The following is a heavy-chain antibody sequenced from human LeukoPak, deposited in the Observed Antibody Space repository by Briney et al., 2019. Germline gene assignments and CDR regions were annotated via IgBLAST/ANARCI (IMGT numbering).Heavy chain of an antibody. V-gene: IGHV4-61*08. CDR3: ARGRTDYVDAFDI. CDR1: GGAISSDDYY. Sequence: SQTLSLTCIVSGGAISSDDYYWSWIRQPPGKGLEWIGYIYYSGSTNYNPSLKSRVTISVDTPKNQFSLKLSSVTAADTAVYYCARGRTDYVDAFDIWGQGTMVTVSS. CDR2: IYYSGST. J-gene: IGHJ3*02. D-gene: IGHD4-17*01.